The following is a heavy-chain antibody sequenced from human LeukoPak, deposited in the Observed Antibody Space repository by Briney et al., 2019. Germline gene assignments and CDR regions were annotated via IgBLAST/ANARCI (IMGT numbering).Heavy chain of an antibody. Sequence: SETLSLTCAVYGGSFSGYYWSWIRQPPGKGLEWIGEINHSESTNYNPSLKSRVTISVDTSKNQFSLKLSSVTAADTAVYYCARGRAVAGWSRYYFDYWGQGTLVTVSS. D-gene: IGHD6-19*01. CDR2: INHSEST. J-gene: IGHJ4*02. V-gene: IGHV4-34*01. CDR3: ARGRAVAGWSRYYFDY. CDR1: GGSFSGYY.